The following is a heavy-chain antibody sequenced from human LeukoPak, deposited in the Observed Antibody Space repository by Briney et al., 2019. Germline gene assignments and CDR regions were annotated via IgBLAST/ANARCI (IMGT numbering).Heavy chain of an antibody. V-gene: IGHV4-34*01. CDR3: ARRSYNSPFRY. J-gene: IGHJ4*02. CDR1: GGSLSGYY. Sequence: SETLSLTCAVYGGSLSGYYWSWIRQPPGKGLEWIGEINHSGSTNYNPSLKSRVTISVDTSKNQFSLKQSSVTAADTPVYYCARRSYNSPFRYWGQGTPVTVSS. D-gene: IGHD5-24*01. CDR2: INHSGST.